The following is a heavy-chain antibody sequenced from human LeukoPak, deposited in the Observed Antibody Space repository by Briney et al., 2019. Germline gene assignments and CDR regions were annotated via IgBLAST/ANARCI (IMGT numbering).Heavy chain of an antibody. J-gene: IGHJ4*02. Sequence: GASVKVSCKASGYTFTTYYMHWVRQAPGQGLEWMGIINPSGGSTSYAQKFQGRVTMTRDTSTSTFYMELSSLRSDDTAVYYRARAPLGGDTYWGQGTLVTVSS. CDR1: GYTFTTYY. D-gene: IGHD2-21*02. CDR3: ARAPLGGDTY. V-gene: IGHV1-46*01. CDR2: INPSGGST.